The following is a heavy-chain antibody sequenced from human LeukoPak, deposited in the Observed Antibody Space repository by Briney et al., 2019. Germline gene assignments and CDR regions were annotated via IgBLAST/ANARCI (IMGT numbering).Heavy chain of an antibody. CDR1: GYTFTSYG. D-gene: IGHD6-13*01. V-gene: IGHV1-18*01. CDR3: ARDQDGRSSWYYWFDP. CDR2: ISAYNGNT. J-gene: IGHJ5*02. Sequence: GASVKVSCKASGYTFTSYGISWVRQAPGQGLEWMGWISAYNGNTNYAQKLQGRVTMTTDTSTSTAYMELRSLRSEDTAVYYCARDQDGRSSWYYWFDPWGQGTLVTVSS.